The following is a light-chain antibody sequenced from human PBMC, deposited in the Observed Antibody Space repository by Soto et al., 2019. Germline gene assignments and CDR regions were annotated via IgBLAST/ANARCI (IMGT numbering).Light chain of an antibody. Sequence: EIVLAQSPGTLSLSPVSRATLSCRASQSVSNNYLAWYQQKPGQAPRLLIYGASNRATGIPDRFSGSGSGTDFTLTISRLEPEDFAVYYCQQYGSSPRTFGQGTRLEIK. CDR2: GAS. J-gene: IGKJ5*01. V-gene: IGKV3-20*01. CDR1: QSVSNNY. CDR3: QQYGSSPRT.